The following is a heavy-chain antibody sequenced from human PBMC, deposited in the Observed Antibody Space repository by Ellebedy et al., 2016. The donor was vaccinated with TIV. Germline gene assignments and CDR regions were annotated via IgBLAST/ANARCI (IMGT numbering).Heavy chain of an antibody. CDR2: ISADGDTI. CDR1: GVNFRKFS. CDR3: ARDSASHLRFSYTDY. V-gene: IGHV3-48*04. J-gene: IGHJ4*02. D-gene: IGHD4-11*01. Sequence: GGSLRLXXEVTGVNFRKFSLNWVRQAPGKGLEWVAFISADGDTIYYAKSVKGRFTISRDDADSSLSLQMNSLRGDDTAVYYCARDSASHLRFSYTDYWGRGTLIAVSS.